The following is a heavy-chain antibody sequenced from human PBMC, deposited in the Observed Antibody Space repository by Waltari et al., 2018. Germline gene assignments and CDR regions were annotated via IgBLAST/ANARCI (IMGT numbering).Heavy chain of an antibody. CDR3: TKDLLPGGADV. V-gene: IGHV3-9*01. D-gene: IGHD2-15*01. CDR2: IDGRSGRI. CDR1: RFTFDGYA. Sequence: EVQLMESGGGLVQPGRSLRLSCAGSRFTFDGYAMHWVRQVPGMALEGGSGIDGRSGRIAYADSVKGRFIISRDDARNSLNLQMNTLRVDDTAVYYCTKDLLPGGADVWGRGTTVTVSS. J-gene: IGHJ6*02.